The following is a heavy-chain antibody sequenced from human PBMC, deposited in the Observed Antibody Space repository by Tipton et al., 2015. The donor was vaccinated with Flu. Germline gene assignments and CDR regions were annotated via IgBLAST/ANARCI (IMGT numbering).Heavy chain of an antibody. CDR1: GYTFTSYN. CDR3: ATVKPTGYLGTAAGWFDT. J-gene: IGHJ5*02. CDR2: INPNSGGT. D-gene: IGHD6-13*01. Sequence: QSGAEVKKPGASVKVSCKASGYTFTSYNMHWVRQAPGQGLEWMGWINPNSGGTNSAQTFQGRVTTTRDTSINTAYMEMTSLTSDDTAVYYCATVKPTGYLGTAAGWFDTWGQGTLVSVSS. V-gene: IGHV1-2*02.